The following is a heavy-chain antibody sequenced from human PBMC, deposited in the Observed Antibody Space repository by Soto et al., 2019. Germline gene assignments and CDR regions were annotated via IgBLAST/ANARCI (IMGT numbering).Heavy chain of an antibody. CDR2: ISGSGSST. CDR1: GFPFNNYA. Sequence: GGSLRLSCAASGFPFNNYAMSWVRLAPGNGLEWVAAISGSGSSTYYADSVKGRFTISRDNSRNTVYLQMTSLRAEDTAVYYCAKDRAGNLYFDYWGQGTLVTVSS. J-gene: IGHJ4*02. CDR3: AKDRAGNLYFDY. V-gene: IGHV3-23*01.